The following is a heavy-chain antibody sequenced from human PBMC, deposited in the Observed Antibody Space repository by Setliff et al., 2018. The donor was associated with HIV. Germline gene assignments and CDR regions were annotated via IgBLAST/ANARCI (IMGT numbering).Heavy chain of an antibody. CDR2: IIPILGTA. J-gene: IGHJ5*02. Sequence: SVKVSCKASGGTFSSYAISWVRQAPGQGLEWMGGIIPILGTANYAQKFQGRVTITTDESTSTAYMELSSLRSEDTAVYYCARDQSVMVGGWYDPWGQGTRVTVSS. V-gene: IGHV1-69*05. CDR3: ARDQSVMVGGWYDP. CDR1: GGTFSSYA. D-gene: IGHD3-10*01.